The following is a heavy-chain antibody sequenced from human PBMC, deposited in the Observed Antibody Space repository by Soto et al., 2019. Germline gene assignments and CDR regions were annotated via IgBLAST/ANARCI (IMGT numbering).Heavy chain of an antibody. J-gene: IGHJ3*02. V-gene: IGHV3-33*01. CDR3: ARTLTIFGVVIDPHRSPFDM. Sequence: PGGSLRLSCAASAFTFSSYGMHWVRQAPGKGLEWVAAISYDGSNKYYADSVKGRFTISRDNSKNTPYLQMNSLRTEDTAVYYCARTLTIFGVVIDPHRSPFDMWAKGQWSPSPQ. D-gene: IGHD3-3*01. CDR1: AFTFSSYG. CDR2: ISYDGSNK.